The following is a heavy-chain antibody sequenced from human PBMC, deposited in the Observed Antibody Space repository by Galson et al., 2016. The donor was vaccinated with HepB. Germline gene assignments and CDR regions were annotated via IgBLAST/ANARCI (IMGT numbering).Heavy chain of an antibody. V-gene: IGHV3-74*01. CDR2: INSDGTIS. D-gene: IGHD4-23*01. J-gene: IGHJ5*02. CDR1: GFAFSSHW. CDR3: VRDHSVVPTTAYNWFDP. Sequence: SLRLSCAASGFAFSSHWMHWVRQDLGKGLVWVSRINSDGTISNYADSVKCRFTISRDNAKNTLYLQMNSLRAEDTAVYFCVRDHSVVPTTAYNWFDPWGRGTLVTVSS.